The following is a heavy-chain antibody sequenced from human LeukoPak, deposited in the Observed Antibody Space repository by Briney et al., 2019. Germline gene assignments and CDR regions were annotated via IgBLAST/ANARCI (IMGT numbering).Heavy chain of an antibody. CDR2: LYYSGST. CDR3: ARRSYYDSSAIFDY. Sequence: SETLSLTCTVSGGSISSSSYYWDWIRQPPGKGLEWIGSLYYSGSTYYNPSLKSRVTISVDTSKNQFSLKLSSVTAADTAVFYCARRSYYDSSAIFDYWGQGTLVTVSS. D-gene: IGHD3-22*01. V-gene: IGHV4-39*01. CDR1: GGSISSSSYY. J-gene: IGHJ4*02.